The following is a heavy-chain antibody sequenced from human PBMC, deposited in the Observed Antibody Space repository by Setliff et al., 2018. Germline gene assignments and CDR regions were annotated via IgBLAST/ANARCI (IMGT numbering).Heavy chain of an antibody. Sequence: ASVKVSCKASGYTFTGYYMHWVRQAPGQGLEWMGWINPNSGGTNYAQKFQGRVTMTRDTSISTAYMELSRLRSDDTAVYYCARTGHCGGDCYGFDYWGQGTRVTVS. CDR1: GYTFTGYY. CDR3: ARTGHCGGDCYGFDY. V-gene: IGHV1-2*02. D-gene: IGHD2-21*02. CDR2: INPNSGGT. J-gene: IGHJ4*02.